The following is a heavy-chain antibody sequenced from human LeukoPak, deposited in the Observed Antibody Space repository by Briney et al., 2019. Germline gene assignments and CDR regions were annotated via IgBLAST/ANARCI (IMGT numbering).Heavy chain of an antibody. CDR1: GYTFTSHY. V-gene: IGHV1-46*01. J-gene: IGHJ4*02. CDR2: INPSGGST. D-gene: IGHD5-24*01. Sequence: GASVKVSCKASGYTFTSHYMHWVRQAPGQGLEWMGIINPSGGSTSYAQKFQGRVTMTRDMSTSTVYMELSSLRSEDTAVYYCASWEGDGNFDYWGQGTLVTVSS. CDR3: ASWEGDGNFDY.